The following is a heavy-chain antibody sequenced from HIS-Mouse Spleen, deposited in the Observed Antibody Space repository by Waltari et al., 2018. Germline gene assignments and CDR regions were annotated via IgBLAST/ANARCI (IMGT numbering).Heavy chain of an antibody. CDR2: IYYSGST. CDR3: AREIPYSSSWYDWYVDL. D-gene: IGHD6-13*01. J-gene: IGHJ2*01. Sequence: GPGLVKPSETLSLTCTVSGGSISSSSYYWGWIRQPPGKGLEWIGSIYYSGSTSYNPSLKSRVTISVDTSKNQFSLKLGSVTAAETAVYYCAREIPYSSSWYDWYVDLWGRGTLVTVSS. CDR1: GGSISSSSYY. V-gene: IGHV4-39*07.